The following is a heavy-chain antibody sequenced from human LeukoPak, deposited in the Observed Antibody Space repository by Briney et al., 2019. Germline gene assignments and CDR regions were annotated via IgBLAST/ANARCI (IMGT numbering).Heavy chain of an antibody. CDR2: INPSGGST. CDR1: GYTFTSYY. V-gene: IGHV1-46*01. J-gene: IGHJ4*02. D-gene: IGHD5-12*01. CDR3: ARDLAYRESGYDGEDY. Sequence: ASVKVSCKASGYTFTSYYMHWVRQAPGQGLEWMGIINPSGGSTSYAQKFQGRVTMTRDTSTSTVYMELSSLRSEDTAVYYCARDLAYRESGYDGEDYWGQGTLVTVSS.